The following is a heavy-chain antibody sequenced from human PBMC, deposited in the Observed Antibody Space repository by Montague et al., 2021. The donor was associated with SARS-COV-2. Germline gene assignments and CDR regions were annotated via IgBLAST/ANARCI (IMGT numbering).Heavy chain of an antibody. D-gene: IGHD6-19*01. V-gene: IGHV6-1*01. CDR2: S. Sequence: SDYAPSVRGRLTVNPDASKNELSLDLNYVTTEDTAVYYCVRYRGGFYFDFWGQGTMVTVSS. J-gene: IGHJ4*02. CDR3: VRYRGGFYFDF.